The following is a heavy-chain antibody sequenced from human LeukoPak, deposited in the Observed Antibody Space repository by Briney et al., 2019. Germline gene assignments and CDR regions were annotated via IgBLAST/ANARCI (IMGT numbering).Heavy chain of an antibody. CDR2: MNPNSANT. CDR1: GYTFTSYD. D-gene: IGHD1-26*01. Sequence: ASVKVSCKASGYTFTSYDIIWVRQATGQGLEWMGWMNPNSANTGYAQRFQGRVTMTRNTSISTAYMELSSLRSEDTAVYYCARGGGGSYLLYYGLDVWGQGTTVTVSS. J-gene: IGHJ6*02. V-gene: IGHV1-8*01. CDR3: ARGGGGSYLLYYGLDV.